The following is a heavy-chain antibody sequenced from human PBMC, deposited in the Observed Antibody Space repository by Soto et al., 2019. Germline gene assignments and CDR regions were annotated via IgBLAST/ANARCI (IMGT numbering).Heavy chain of an antibody. D-gene: IGHD6-19*01. CDR2: ISSSGSTI. Sequence: GVSLRLSCAASGFTFSSYEMNWVRQAPGKGLEWVSYISSSGSTIYYADSVKGRFTISRDNAKNSLYLQMNSLRAEDTAVYYCAKSGDSAGWGIDFWGQGTMVTVSS. CDR1: GFTFSSYE. V-gene: IGHV3-48*03. J-gene: IGHJ4*02. CDR3: AKSGDSAGWGIDF.